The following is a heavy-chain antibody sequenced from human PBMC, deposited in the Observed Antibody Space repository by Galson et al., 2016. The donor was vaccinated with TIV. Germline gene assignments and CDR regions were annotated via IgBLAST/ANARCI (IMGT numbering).Heavy chain of an antibody. CDR2: FDPEDGET. D-gene: IGHD3-22*01. CDR3: ATDLLYYYDSSGYS. CDR1: GYTVTELS. Sequence: SVKVSCKVSGYTVTELSMHWVRQAPEKRLEWMGGFDPEDGETIYAQKFQGRVSMTEDTFTDTAYMELSSLVSDEPAVYYCATDLLYYYDSSGYSWGQGTLVTVSS. V-gene: IGHV1-24*01. J-gene: IGHJ4*02.